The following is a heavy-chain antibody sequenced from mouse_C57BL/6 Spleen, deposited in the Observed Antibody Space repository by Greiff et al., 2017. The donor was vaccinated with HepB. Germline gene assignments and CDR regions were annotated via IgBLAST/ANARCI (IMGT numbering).Heavy chain of an antibody. CDR2: ISNGGGST. CDR3: ARGGVYSNYVSYAMDY. CDR1: GFTFSDYY. Sequence: EVKLMESGGGLVQPGGSLKLSCAASGFTFSDYYMYWVRQTPEKRLEWVAYISNGGGSTYYPDTVKGRFTISRDNAKNTLYLQMSRLKSEDTAMYYCARGGVYSNYVSYAMDYWGQGTSVTVSS. V-gene: IGHV5-12*01. D-gene: IGHD2-5*01. J-gene: IGHJ4*01.